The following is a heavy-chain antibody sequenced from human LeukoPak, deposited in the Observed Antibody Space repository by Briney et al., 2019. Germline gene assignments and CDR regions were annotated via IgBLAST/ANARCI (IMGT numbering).Heavy chain of an antibody. D-gene: IGHD5-18*01. V-gene: IGHV3-23*01. J-gene: IGHJ4*02. CDR3: AKGGYSYAKHFDY. CDR2: ISGSGGST. CDR1: GFTFSIYA. Sequence: GGSLRLSCAASGFTFSIYAISWVRQAPGKGLELVAAISGSGGSTYYADSVKGRFTISRDNSKNTLYLQMNSLRAEDTAVYYCAKGGYSYAKHFDYWGQGTLVTVSS.